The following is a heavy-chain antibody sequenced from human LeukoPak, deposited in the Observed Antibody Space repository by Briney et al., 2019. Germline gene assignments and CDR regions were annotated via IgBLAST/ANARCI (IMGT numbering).Heavy chain of an antibody. CDR2: INPSGGST. V-gene: IGHV1-46*01. CDR3: ARVRAKATISGAFDI. D-gene: IGHD5-24*01. J-gene: IGHJ3*02. CDR1: GYTFTSYY. Sequence: ASVKVSCKASGYTFTSYYMHWVRQAPGQGLEWMGIINPSGGSTSYAQKFQGRVTMTRDTSTSTVYMELSSLRSEDTAVYYCARVRAKATISGAFDIWGQETMVTVSS.